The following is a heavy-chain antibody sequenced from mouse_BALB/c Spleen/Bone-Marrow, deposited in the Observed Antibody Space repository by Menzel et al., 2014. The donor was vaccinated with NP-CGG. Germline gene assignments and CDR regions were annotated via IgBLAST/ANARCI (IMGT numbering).Heavy chain of an antibody. Sequence: VQVVESGPELVKPGASVKISCKASGYAFSSSWMNWVKQRPGQGLEWIGRIYPGDGDTNYNGKFKGKATLTADKSSSTAYMQLSSLTSVDSAVYFCARGGNYRFDYWGRGTTLTVSS. J-gene: IGHJ2*01. V-gene: IGHV1-82*01. CDR1: GYAFSSSW. CDR3: ARGGNYRFDY. D-gene: IGHD2-1*01. CDR2: IYPGDGDT.